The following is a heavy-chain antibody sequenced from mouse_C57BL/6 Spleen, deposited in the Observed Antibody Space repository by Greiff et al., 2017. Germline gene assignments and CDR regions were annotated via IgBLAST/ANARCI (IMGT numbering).Heavy chain of an antibody. Sequence: VQLQQSGPELVKPGASVQISCKASGYSFTSYYIHWVKQRPGQGLEWIGWIYPGSGNTKYNEKFKGKATLTADTSSSTAYMQLSSLTSEDSAVYYCARCTVGPYYAMDYWGQGTSVTVSS. CDR3: ARCTVGPYYAMDY. V-gene: IGHV1-66*01. D-gene: IGHD1-1*01. CDR1: GYSFTSYY. J-gene: IGHJ4*01. CDR2: IYPGSGNT.